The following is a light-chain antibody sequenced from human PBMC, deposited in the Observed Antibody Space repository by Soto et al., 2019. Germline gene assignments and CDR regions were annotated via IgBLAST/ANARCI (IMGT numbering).Light chain of an antibody. J-gene: IGKJ5*01. CDR3: QQRSDWLTIT. Sequence: EIVLTQSPATMSLSPGERATLSCRASQSVSESLAWYQQKPGQAPRLLIYDVSYRATGIPVRFSGSGSGTDFTLTISSLEPEDFAVYYCQQRSDWLTITFGQGTRVEIK. CDR2: DVS. CDR1: QSVSES. V-gene: IGKV3-11*01.